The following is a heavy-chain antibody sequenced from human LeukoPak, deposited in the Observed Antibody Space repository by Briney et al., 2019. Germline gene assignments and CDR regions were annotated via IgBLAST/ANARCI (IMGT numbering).Heavy chain of an antibody. CDR1: GYTFTGYY. J-gene: IGHJ5*02. Sequence: PGASVEVSCKASGYTFTGYYMHWVRQAPGQGLEWMGWINPNSGGTNYAQKFQGRVTMTRDTSISTAYMELSRLRSDDTAVYYCARDREAAGRGGGNWFDPWGQGTLVTVSS. D-gene: IGHD6-13*01. CDR2: INPNSGGT. V-gene: IGHV1-2*02. CDR3: ARDREAAGRGGGNWFDP.